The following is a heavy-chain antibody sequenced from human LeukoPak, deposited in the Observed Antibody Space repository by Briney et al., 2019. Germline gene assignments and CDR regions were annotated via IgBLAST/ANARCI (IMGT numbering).Heavy chain of an antibody. CDR1: GFTFSSYG. J-gene: IGHJ4*02. D-gene: IGHD1-26*01. CDR3: ATGAQWELLGAFDY. Sequence: GGSLRLSCAASGFTFSSYGMHWVRQAPGKGLEGVAVISYDGSNKYYADSVKGRFTISRDNYKNTLYLQMNSLRAEDTAVYYCATGAQWELLGAFDYWGQGTLVTVSS. V-gene: IGHV3-30*03. CDR2: ISYDGSNK.